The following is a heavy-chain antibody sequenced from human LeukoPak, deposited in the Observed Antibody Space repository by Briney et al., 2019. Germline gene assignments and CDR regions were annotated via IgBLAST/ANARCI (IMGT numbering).Heavy chain of an antibody. CDR2: ISGDGGST. D-gene: IGHD3-10*01. V-gene: IGHV3-43*02. CDR1: GFVFSNYA. J-gene: IGHJ4*02. Sequence: PGGSLRLSCAASGFVFSNYAMSWVRQPPGKGLEWVSLISGDGGSTYYADSAKGRFTISRDNSKNSLFLQMNSLRTEDTALYYCAKEIAGYYGSGSPHDFDYWGQGTLVTVSS. CDR3: AKEIAGYYGSGSPHDFDY.